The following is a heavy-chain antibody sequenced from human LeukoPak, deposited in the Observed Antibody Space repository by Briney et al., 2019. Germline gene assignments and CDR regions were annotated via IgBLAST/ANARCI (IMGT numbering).Heavy chain of an antibody. J-gene: IGHJ5*02. CDR3: ARVAPLYYYGSGSYYTPNWFDP. D-gene: IGHD3-10*01. V-gene: IGHV1-2*02. Sequence: ASVKVSCKASGYTFTGYYMHWVRQAPGQGLEWMGWINPNSGGTNYAQKLQGRVTMTTDTSTSTAYMELRSLRSDDTAVYYCARVAPLYYYGSGSYYTPNWFDPWGQGTLVTVSS. CDR1: GYTFTGYY. CDR2: INPNSGGT.